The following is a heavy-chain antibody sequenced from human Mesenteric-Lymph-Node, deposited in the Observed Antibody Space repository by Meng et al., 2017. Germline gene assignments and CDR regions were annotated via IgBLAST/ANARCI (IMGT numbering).Heavy chain of an antibody. CDR1: GGTFSSYA. Sequence: SVKVSCKASGGTFSSYAISWVRQAPGQGLEWMGGIIPIFGTANYAQKFQGRVTITTDESTSTAYMELSSLRSEDTAVYYCATVTRCSSTSCYEYWFDPWGQGTLVTVSS. V-gene: IGHV1-69*05. D-gene: IGHD2-2*01. CDR3: ATVTRCSSTSCYEYWFDP. J-gene: IGHJ5*02. CDR2: IIPIFGTA.